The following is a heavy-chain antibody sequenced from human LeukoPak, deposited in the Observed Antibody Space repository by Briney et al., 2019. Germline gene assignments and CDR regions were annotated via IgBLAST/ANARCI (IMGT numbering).Heavy chain of an antibody. CDR2: ISSSGSTI. CDR3: ARAIAVARGLDY. V-gene: IGHV3-48*03. D-gene: IGHD2-21*01. J-gene: IGHJ4*02. Sequence: GGSLRLSCAASGFTFSSYGMNWVRQAPGKGLEWVSYISSSGSTIYYADSVKGRFTISRDNAKNSLYLQMNSLRAEDTAVYYCARAIAVARGLDYWGQGTLVTVSS. CDR1: GFTFSSYG.